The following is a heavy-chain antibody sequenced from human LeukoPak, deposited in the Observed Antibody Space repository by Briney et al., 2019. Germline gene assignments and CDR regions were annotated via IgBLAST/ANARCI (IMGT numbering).Heavy chain of an antibody. V-gene: IGHV3-74*01. J-gene: IGHJ5*02. CDR1: GFTFSNYY. CDR2: IDGHGSST. Sequence: GGSLRLSCATSGFTFSNYYMHWVRQAPGKGLVWVSRIDGHGSSTSYADSVKGRFTISRDNTKNTLYLQMNSLRAEDTAVYYCARDATPGWFVPWGQGTLVTVSS. D-gene: IGHD1-14*01. CDR3: ARDATPGWFVP.